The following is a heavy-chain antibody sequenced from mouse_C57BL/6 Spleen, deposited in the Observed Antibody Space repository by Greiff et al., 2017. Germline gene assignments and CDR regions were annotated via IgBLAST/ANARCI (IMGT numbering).Heavy chain of an antibody. J-gene: IGHJ4*01. CDR1: GYTFTSYW. V-gene: IGHV1-55*01. CDR3: ARLDYQYGSYAMDY. Sequence: VQLQQPGAELVKPGASVKMSCKASGYTFTSYWITWVKQRPGQGLEWIGDIYPGSGRTNYNEKFKSKATLTVDTSSSTAYMQLSSLTSEDSAVYYCARLDYQYGSYAMDYWGQGTSVTVSS. D-gene: IGHD2-14*01. CDR2: IYPGSGRT.